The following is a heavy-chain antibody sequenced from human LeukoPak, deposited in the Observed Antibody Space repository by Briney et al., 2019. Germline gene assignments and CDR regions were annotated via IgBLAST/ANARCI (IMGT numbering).Heavy chain of an antibody. D-gene: IGHD6-6*01. CDR3: ARDAYSSSSPLYYYYYGMDV. Sequence: SVKVSCKASGGTFSSYAISWVRQAPGQGLEWMGGIVPIFGTANYAQKFQGRVTITAGESTSTAYMELSSLRSEDTAVYYCARDAYSSSSPLYYYYYGMDVWGQGTTVTVSS. CDR1: GGTFSSYA. J-gene: IGHJ6*02. V-gene: IGHV1-69*01. CDR2: IVPIFGTA.